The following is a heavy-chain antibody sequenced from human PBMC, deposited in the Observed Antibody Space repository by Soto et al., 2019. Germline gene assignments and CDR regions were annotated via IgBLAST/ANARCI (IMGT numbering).Heavy chain of an antibody. CDR2: IYYIGTS. Sequence: QVQLQESGPGLVKPSQTLSLTCTVSGASISSGGYYWGWIRQHPGKGLEWIGFIYYIGTSYYNPSLEGRITLSVDTSKNRFSLNLTSVTAADTAVYYCARVFRDVLSDRYYWYFDLWGRGTLVTVSS. J-gene: IGHJ2*01. CDR3: ARVFRDVLSDRYYWYFDL. CDR1: GASISSGGYY. D-gene: IGHD3-16*02. V-gene: IGHV4-31*03.